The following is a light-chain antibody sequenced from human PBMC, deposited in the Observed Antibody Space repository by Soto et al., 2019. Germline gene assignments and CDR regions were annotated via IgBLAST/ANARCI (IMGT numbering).Light chain of an antibody. CDR3: SSYTGSSTLYV. V-gene: IGLV2-14*01. CDR1: SSDIGGYNY. CDR2: EVS. Sequence: QSVLTQPASVSGSPGQSITISCTGTSSDIGGYNYVSWYQQHPGKVPKLMIFEVSNRPSGVSYRFSGSKSGNTASLTISGPQAEDEADYYCSSYTGSSTLYVFGTGTRSPS. J-gene: IGLJ1*01.